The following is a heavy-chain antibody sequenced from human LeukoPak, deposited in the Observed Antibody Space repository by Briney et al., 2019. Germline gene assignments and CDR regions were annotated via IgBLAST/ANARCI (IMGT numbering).Heavy chain of an antibody. D-gene: IGHD5-24*01. Sequence: GGSLRLSCAASGFTFSTYAMTWVRQAPGKGLEWVSLIGSSGNNAYYADSVKGRFTISRDNSKNTLSLQMNSLRVEDTAIYYCAKDIQLSTWGLGTMVTVSS. CDR2: IGSSGNNA. J-gene: IGHJ3*01. V-gene: IGHV3-23*01. CDR3: AKDIQLST. CDR1: GFTFSTYA.